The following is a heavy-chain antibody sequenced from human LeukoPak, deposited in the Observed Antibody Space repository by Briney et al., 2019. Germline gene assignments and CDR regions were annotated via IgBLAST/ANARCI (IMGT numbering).Heavy chain of an antibody. CDR3: ARVRYSDSSVLTRKRSYYFDY. CDR1: GGSISSYY. J-gene: IGHJ4*02. D-gene: IGHD3-22*01. Sequence: SETLSLTCTVSGGSISSYYWSWIRQPAGRGLESIGHISTSGSTNYNPSLKSRVTMSVDTSKNQFSLKLSSVTAADTAVYYCARVRYSDSSVLTRKRSYYFDYWGQGTLVTVSS. V-gene: IGHV4-4*07. CDR2: ISTSGST.